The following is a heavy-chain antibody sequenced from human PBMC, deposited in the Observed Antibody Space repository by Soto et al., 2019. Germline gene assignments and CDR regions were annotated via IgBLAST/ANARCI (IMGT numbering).Heavy chain of an antibody. CDR1: GGTFSSYA. V-gene: IGHV1-69*13. D-gene: IGHD3-3*01. Sequence: SVKVSCKASGGTFSSYAISWVRQAPGQRLEWMGGIIPIFGTANYAQKFQGRVTITADESTSTAYMELSSLRSEDTAVYYCARPAREYYDFWSGYCPFDYWGQVTLVTVSS. CDR2: IIPIFGTA. J-gene: IGHJ4*02. CDR3: ARPAREYYDFWSGYCPFDY.